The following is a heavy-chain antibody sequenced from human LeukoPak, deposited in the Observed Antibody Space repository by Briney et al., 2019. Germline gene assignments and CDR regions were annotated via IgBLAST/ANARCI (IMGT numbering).Heavy chain of an antibody. J-gene: IGHJ4*02. CDR3: AKDTWDEPNFFDY. V-gene: IGHV3-30*02. CDR1: GFTLSSYG. CDR2: IRYDGSNK. Sequence: GGSLRLSCAASGFTLSSYGMHWVRQAPGKGLEWVAFIRYDGSNKYYADSVKGRFTSSIDNSKNTLYLQMNSLRAEDTAVYYCAKDTWDEPNFFDYWGQGTLVTVSS. D-gene: IGHD1-26*01.